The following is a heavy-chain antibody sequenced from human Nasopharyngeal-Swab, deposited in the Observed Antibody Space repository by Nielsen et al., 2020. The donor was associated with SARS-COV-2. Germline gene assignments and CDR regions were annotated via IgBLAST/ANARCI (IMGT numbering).Heavy chain of an antibody. Sequence: SETLSLTCDVYGGSFSADYWGWIRQPQGRGLEGIGVINHRGSTNYNPSLKSRVTISVDPSKNQFSLRLSSVTAADTAVYYCARGLSGIVPSPILGLGPYYYYYYMDVWGKGTTVTVSS. D-gene: IGHD3-10*01. V-gene: IGHV4-34*01. CDR3: ARGLSGIVPSPILGLGPYYYYYYMDV. J-gene: IGHJ6*03. CDR1: GGSFSADY. CDR2: INHRGST.